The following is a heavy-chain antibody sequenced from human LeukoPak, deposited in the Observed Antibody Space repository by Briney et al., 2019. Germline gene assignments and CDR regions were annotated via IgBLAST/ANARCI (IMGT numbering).Heavy chain of an antibody. CDR3: ARRLDYGSADY. Sequence: ASVKVSCKASGGTFSSYAISWVRQAPGQGLEWMGWISGYNGNTDYAQKFRGRVTMTTDTSTSTAYMELRSLRSDDTAVYYCARRLDYGSADYWGQGTLVTVSS. CDR1: GGTFSSYA. V-gene: IGHV1-18*01. J-gene: IGHJ4*02. D-gene: IGHD4-17*01. CDR2: ISGYNGNT.